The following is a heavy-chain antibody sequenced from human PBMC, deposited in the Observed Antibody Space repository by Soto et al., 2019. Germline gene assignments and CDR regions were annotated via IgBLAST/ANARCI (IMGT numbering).Heavy chain of an antibody. D-gene: IGHD1-26*01. V-gene: IGHV3-30-3*01. CDR1: GFTFSSYA. Sequence: GGSLRLSCAASGFTFSSYAMHWVRQAPGKGLEWVAVISYDGSNKYYADSVKGRFTISRDNSKNTLYLQMNSLRAEDTAVYYCARDSDSGSYGLYDAFDIWGQGTMVTVSS. CDR2: ISYDGSNK. CDR3: ARDSDSGSYGLYDAFDI. J-gene: IGHJ3*02.